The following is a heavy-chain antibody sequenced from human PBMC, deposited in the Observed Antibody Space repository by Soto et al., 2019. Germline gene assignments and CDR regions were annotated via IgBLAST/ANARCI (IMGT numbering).Heavy chain of an antibody. V-gene: IGHV3-23*01. J-gene: IGHJ6*03. CDR3: AKKGWRRGDYYYYMDV. CDR1: GFTFSSYA. D-gene: IGHD2-21*02. CDR2: ISGSGGST. Sequence: EVQLLESGGGLVQPGGSLRLSCAASGFTFSSYAMSWVRQAPGKGLEWVSAISGSGGSTYYADSVKGRFTISRDNSKNTLYLQMNSLRAEDTAVYYCAKKGWRRGDYYYYMDVWGKGTTVTVSS.